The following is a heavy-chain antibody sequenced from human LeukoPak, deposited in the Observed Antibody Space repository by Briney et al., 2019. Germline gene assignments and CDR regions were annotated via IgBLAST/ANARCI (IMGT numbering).Heavy chain of an antibody. J-gene: IGHJ6*02. CDR2: ISSTSSTI. CDR3: ARDPPHGMDV. Sequence: GGSLRLSCAASGFTFANYNFNWVGQAPGKGLEWVSYISSTSSTIYYADSMKGRFTISRDNAKNSLYLQMNSLRAEDTAVYYCARDPPHGMDVWGQGTTVTVSS. V-gene: IGHV3-48*01. CDR1: GFTFANYN.